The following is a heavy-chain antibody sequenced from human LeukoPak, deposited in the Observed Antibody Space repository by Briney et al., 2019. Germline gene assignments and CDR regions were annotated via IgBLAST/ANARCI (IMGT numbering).Heavy chain of an antibody. CDR3: ARFYYYDTTGYPYYYMDV. Sequence: PSETLSLTCAVSGYSINSDYYWGWIRQSPDKGLEWIGIIYHSGSTYYNPSLKSRFTISVDTSKNQFSLKVTSVTAADTAVYYCARFYYYDTTGYPYYYMDVWGKGTMVTVSS. CDR2: IYHSGST. CDR1: GYSINSDYY. J-gene: IGHJ6*03. V-gene: IGHV4-38-2*01. D-gene: IGHD3-22*01.